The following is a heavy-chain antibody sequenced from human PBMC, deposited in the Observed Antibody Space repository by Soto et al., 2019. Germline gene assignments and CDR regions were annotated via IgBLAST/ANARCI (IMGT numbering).Heavy chain of an antibody. V-gene: IGHV4-59*08. CDR2: IYYSGST. D-gene: IGHD6-13*01. Sequence: SETLSLTCTVSGGSISSYYWSWIRQPPGKGLEWIGYIYYSGSTNYNPSLKSRVTISVDTSKNQFSLKLSSVAAADTAVYYCARHGGIAAAGNWLDPWGQGTLVTVSS. CDR3: ARHGGIAAAGNWLDP. CDR1: GGSISSYY. J-gene: IGHJ5*02.